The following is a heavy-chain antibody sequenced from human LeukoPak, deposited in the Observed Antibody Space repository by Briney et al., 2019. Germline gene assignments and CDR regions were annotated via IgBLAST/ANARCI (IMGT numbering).Heavy chain of an antibody. CDR3: ARDRLLGTLYYFDY. CDR1: GFTFSSYA. D-gene: IGHD7-27*01. CDR2: ISYDGSNK. Sequence: PGRSLRLSCAASGFTFSSYAMHWVRQAPGKGLEWVAVISYDGSNKYYADSVKGRFTISRDNSKNTLYLQMNSLRAEDTAVYYCARDRLLGTLYYFDYWGQGTLVTVSS. J-gene: IGHJ4*02. V-gene: IGHV3-30-3*01.